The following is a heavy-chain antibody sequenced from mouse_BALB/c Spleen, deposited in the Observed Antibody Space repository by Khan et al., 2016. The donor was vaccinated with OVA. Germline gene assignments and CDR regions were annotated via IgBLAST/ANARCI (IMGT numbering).Heavy chain of an antibody. CDR1: GYTFTDFT. J-gene: IGHJ3*01. D-gene: IGHD1-3*01. Sequence: VQLQESGAELVRPGVSVKISCKGSGYTFTDFTMHWVRQSHGMSLEWIGVISTYYGHATYNQEFKDKATLTVDKSSSTASLELARLTSEDSAIYDCKRGGGGTRFAYWGQGTLVTVSA. CDR2: ISTYYGHA. CDR3: KRGGGGTRFAY. V-gene: IGHV1S137*01.